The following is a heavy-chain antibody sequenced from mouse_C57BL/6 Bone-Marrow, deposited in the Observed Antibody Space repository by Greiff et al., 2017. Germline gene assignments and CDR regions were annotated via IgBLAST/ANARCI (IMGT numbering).Heavy chain of an antibody. CDR3: ARDRSYYDYDSFAY. CDR1: GFTFSDYY. D-gene: IGHD2-4*01. CDR2: INYDGSST. Sequence: DVHLVESEGGLVQPGSSMKLSCTASGFTFSDYYMAWVRQVPEKGLEWVANINYDGSSTYYLDSLKSRFSISRDNAKNILYLQMSSLKSEDTATYYCARDRSYYDYDSFAYWGQGTLVTVSA. V-gene: IGHV5-16*01. J-gene: IGHJ3*01.